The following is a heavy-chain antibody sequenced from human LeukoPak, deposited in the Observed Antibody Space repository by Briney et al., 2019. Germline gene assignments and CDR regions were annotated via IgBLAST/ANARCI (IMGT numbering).Heavy chain of an antibody. V-gene: IGHV4-59*02. Sequence: SETLSLTCTVSGGSVSSYYWSWIRQPPGKGLEWIGYIYYSGSTNYNPSLKSRVTISIDTSKNQFSLRLSSVTAADTAVYYCARGAAGYSYGWGQGTLVTVSS. D-gene: IGHD5-18*01. CDR2: IYYSGST. CDR3: ARGAAGYSYG. J-gene: IGHJ4*02. CDR1: GGSVSSYY.